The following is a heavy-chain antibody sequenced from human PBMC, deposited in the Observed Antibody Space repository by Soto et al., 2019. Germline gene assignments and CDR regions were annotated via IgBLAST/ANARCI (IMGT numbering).Heavy chain of an antibody. Sequence: QVQLVESGGGVVQPGRSLRLSCAASGFTFSSYGMHWVRQAPGKGLEWVAVIWYDGSNKYYADSVKGRFTISRDNSMNTLYLQMNSLRAEDTAVYYCARDLGVIDDAFDIWGQGTMVTVSS. CDR1: GFTFSSYG. J-gene: IGHJ3*02. CDR2: IWYDGSNK. V-gene: IGHV3-33*01. D-gene: IGHD3-22*01. CDR3: ARDLGVIDDAFDI.